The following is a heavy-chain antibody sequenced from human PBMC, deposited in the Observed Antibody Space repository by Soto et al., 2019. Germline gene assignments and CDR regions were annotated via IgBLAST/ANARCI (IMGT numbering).Heavy chain of an antibody. D-gene: IGHD3-22*01. CDR1: GFTFSSYS. V-gene: IGHV3-48*02. J-gene: IGHJ4*02. CDR3: ARDQKGYYYDSSGYYQYRYFDY. CDR2: ISSSSSTI. Sequence: GGSLRLSCAASGFTFSSYSMNWVRQAPGKGLEWVSYISSSSSTIYYADSVKGRFTISRDNAKNSLYLQMNSLRDEDMAVYYCARDQKGYYYDSSGYYQYRYFDYWGQGTLVTVSS.